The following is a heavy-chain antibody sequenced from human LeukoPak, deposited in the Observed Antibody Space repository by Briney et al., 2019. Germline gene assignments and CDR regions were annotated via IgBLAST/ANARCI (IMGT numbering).Heavy chain of an antibody. CDR3: ARGYKAFDI. J-gene: IGHJ3*02. CDR2: ISYDGSNK. CDR1: GFTFSSYA. Sequence: GGSLRLSCAASGFTFSSYAMHWVRQAPGKGLEWVAVISYDGSNKYYADSVKGRFTISRDNSKNTLYLQMNSLRAEDTAVYHCARGYKAFDIWGQGTMVTVSS. V-gene: IGHV3-30*14. D-gene: IGHD2-2*02.